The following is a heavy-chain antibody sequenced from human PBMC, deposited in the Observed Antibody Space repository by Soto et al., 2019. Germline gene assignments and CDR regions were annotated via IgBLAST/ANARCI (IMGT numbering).Heavy chain of an antibody. Sequence: SVKVSCKASGGTFSSYAISWVRQAPGQGLEWMGGIIPIFGTANYAQKFQGRVTITADESTSPAYMELSSLRSEDTAVYYCARDDDSSGYYGTYYAFDIWGQGTMVTVSS. CDR3: ARDDDSSGYYGTYYAFDI. CDR2: IIPIFGTA. CDR1: GGTFSSYA. V-gene: IGHV1-69*13. D-gene: IGHD3-22*01. J-gene: IGHJ3*02.